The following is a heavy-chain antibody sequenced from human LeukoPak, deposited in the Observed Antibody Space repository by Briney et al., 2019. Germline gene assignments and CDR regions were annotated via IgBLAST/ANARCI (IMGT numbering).Heavy chain of an antibody. CDR3: ARRPRRGDTTRRDFQH. CDR2: IYYSGST. CDR1: GGSISSSSYY. J-gene: IGHJ1*01. D-gene: IGHD1-26*01. Sequence: SETLSLTCTVSGGSISSSSYYWGWIRQPPGKGLEWIGSIYYSGSTYYNPSLKSRVTISVDTSKNQFSLKLSSVTAADAAVYYCARRPRRGDTTRRDFQHWGQGTLVTVSS. V-gene: IGHV4-39*01.